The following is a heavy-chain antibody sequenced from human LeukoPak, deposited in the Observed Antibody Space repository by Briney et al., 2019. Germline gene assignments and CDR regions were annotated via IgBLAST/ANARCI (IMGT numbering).Heavy chain of an antibody. D-gene: IGHD3-22*01. Sequence: PSETLSLTCAVYGGSFSSYYWSWIRQPPGKGLEWIGEINHSGSTNYNPSLKSRVTISVDTSKNQFSLKLSSVTAAGTAVYYCARLRITMKGRAFDIWGQGTMVTVSS. CDR2: INHSGST. CDR3: ARLRITMKGRAFDI. CDR1: GGSFSSYY. V-gene: IGHV4-34*01. J-gene: IGHJ3*02.